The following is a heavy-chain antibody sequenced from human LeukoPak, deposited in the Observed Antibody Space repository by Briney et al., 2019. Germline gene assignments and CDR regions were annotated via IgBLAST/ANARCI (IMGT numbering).Heavy chain of an antibody. CDR2: INPYSGGT. CDR1: GYTFTGHY. J-gene: IGHJ3*02. CDR3: ARRIAGRLVNDAFDI. V-gene: IGHV1-2*02. D-gene: IGHD6-6*01. Sequence: ASVKVSCKASGYTFTGHYLHWVRQAPGQGLEWMGWINPYSGGTHYALILQGRVTMTRDTSASTAYMELSRLRSDDTAVYYCARRIAGRLVNDAFDIWGRGTTVTVSS.